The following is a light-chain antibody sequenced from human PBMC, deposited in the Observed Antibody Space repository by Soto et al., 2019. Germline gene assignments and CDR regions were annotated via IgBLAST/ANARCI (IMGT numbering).Light chain of an antibody. CDR3: QESYSAPGT. J-gene: IGKJ1*01. Sequence: DIELTQSPPSLAASVGDRVTITCRASQNINNYLIWYQQKPGKAPQLLIYGASILQSGVPSRFSGSASGTDFTLTIGSLQPEDFATYYCQESYSAPGTFGQGTKVEI. CDR2: GAS. CDR1: QNINNY. V-gene: IGKV1-39*01.